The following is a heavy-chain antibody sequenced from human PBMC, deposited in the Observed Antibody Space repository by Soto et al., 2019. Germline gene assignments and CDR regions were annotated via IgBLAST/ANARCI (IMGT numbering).Heavy chain of an antibody. V-gene: IGHV4-4*07. CDR1: GGSISSYY. Sequence: PSETLSLTCTVSGGSISSYYWSWIRQPAGKGLEWIGRIYTSGSTNYNPSLKSRVTMSVDTSKNQFSLKLSSVTAADTAVYYCARDLSGYCSSTSCYSSWFDPWGQGTLVTVSS. D-gene: IGHD2-2*03. J-gene: IGHJ5*02. CDR3: ARDLSGYCSSTSCYSSWFDP. CDR2: IYTSGST.